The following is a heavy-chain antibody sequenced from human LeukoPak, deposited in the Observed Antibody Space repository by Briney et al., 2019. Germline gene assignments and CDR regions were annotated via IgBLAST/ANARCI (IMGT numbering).Heavy chain of an antibody. Sequence: PGGSLRLSCAASGFTFSSYGMHWVRQAPGKGLEWVAVIWYDGSNKYYADSVKGRFTISRDNSKNTLYLQMNSLRAEDTAVYYCAKDVPWDYYYYGMDVWGKGTTVTVSS. CDR2: IWYDGSNK. D-gene: IGHD7-27*01. V-gene: IGHV3-33*06. J-gene: IGHJ6*04. CDR3: AKDVPWDYYYYGMDV. CDR1: GFTFSSYG.